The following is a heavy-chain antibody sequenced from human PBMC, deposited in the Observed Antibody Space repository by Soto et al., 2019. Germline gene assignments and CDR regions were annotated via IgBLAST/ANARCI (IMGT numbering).Heavy chain of an antibody. CDR2: ISYDGSNK. CDR1: GFTFSSYG. CDR3: AKDLGHGGRGAFDI. D-gene: IGHD7-27*01. V-gene: IGHV3-30*18. J-gene: IGHJ3*02. Sequence: QVQLVESGGGVVQPGWSLRLSCAASGFTFSSYGMHWVRQAPGKGLEWVAVISYDGSNKYYADSVKGRFTISRDNSKNTLYLQMNSLRAEDTAVYYCAKDLGHGGRGAFDIGGQGTMVTVSS.